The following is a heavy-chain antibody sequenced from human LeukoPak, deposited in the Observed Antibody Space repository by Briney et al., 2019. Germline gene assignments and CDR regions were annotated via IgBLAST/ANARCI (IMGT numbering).Heavy chain of an antibody. CDR2: INGNGGGT. CDR1: GITLSNYV. D-gene: IGHD3-10*01. V-gene: IGHV3-23*01. CDR3: AKRGVVIRVILDGFQKGSYYFVS. J-gene: IGHJ4*02. Sequence: PGGSLRLSCAASGITLSNYVMNWVRQAPGKGLEWVAGINGNGGGTHYADSVKGRFTISRDNPKNTLYLQMNNLRAGDTAVYFCAKRGVVIRVILDGFQKGSYYFVSWGEGALVTVSP.